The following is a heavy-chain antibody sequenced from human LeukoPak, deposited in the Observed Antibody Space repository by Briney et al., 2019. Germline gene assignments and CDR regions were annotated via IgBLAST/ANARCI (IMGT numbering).Heavy chain of an antibody. CDR2: ISSSSSSI. D-gene: IGHD6-19*01. J-gene: IGHJ4*02. CDR3: ARRGAVAGTGDY. CDR1: GFTFSSYT. Sequence: GGSLRLSCAASGFTFSSYTMNWVRQAPGKGLEWVSSISSSSSSIYYADSVKGRFTISRGNAKNSLYLQMNSLRAEDTGVYYCARRGAVAGTGDYWGQGTLVTVSS. V-gene: IGHV3-21*01.